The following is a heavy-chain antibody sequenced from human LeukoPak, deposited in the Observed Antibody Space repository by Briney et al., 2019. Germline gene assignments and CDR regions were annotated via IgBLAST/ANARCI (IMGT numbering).Heavy chain of an antibody. CDR3: ARAYYDSSGYYYVYFDY. J-gene: IGHJ4*02. CDR1: GFTFSSYW. CDR2: IKQDGSEK. D-gene: IGHD3-22*01. Sequence: PGGSLRLSCAASGFTFSSYWMSWVRQAPGKGLEWVANIKQDGSEKYYVDSVKGRFTISRDNAKNSLYLQMNSLRAEDTAVYYCARAYYDSSGYYYVYFDYWGRGTLVTVSS. V-gene: IGHV3-7*01.